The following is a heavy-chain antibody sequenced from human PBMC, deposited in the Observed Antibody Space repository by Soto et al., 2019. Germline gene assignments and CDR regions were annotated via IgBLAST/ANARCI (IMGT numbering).Heavy chain of an antibody. D-gene: IGHD2-15*01. J-gene: IGHJ6*02. CDR2: MNPNSGNT. CDR3: ARSYCSGGSCYPLDYYYGMDV. CDR1: GYTFTSYD. V-gene: IGHV1-8*01. Sequence: QVQLVQSGAEVKKPGASVEVSCKASGYTFTSYDINWVRQATGQGLEWMGWMNPNSGNTGYAQKFQGRVTMTRNTSISTAYMELSSLRSEDTAVYYCARSYCSGGSCYPLDYYYGMDVWGQGTTVTVSS.